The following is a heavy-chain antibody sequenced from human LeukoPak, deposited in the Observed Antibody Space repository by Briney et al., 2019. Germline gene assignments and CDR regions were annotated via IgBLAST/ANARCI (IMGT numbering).Heavy chain of an antibody. D-gene: IGHD6-19*01. Sequence: GGSPRLSCAASGFTFKTYAMNWVRQVPGKGPEWVSRMSGSGSSTDYADSVKGRFTISRDNSKNTLYLQMNSLRAEDTALYYCAKDAQGLVRGGIYFDFWGQGSLVTVSS. CDR1: GFTFKTYA. V-gene: IGHV3-23*01. CDR3: AKDAQGLVRGGIYFDF. CDR2: MSGSGSST. J-gene: IGHJ4*02.